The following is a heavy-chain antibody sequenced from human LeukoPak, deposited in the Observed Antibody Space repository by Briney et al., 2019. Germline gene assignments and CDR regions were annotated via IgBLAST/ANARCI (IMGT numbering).Heavy chain of an antibody. CDR3: ATATRRYYYYYGMDV. CDR1: GYSFTNYW. J-gene: IGHJ6*02. D-gene: IGHD1-26*01. Sequence: GESLKISCKGSGYSFTNYWIGWVRQMPGKGLEWMGIIYPADSDTRYSPSFQGQVTISADKSISTAYLQWSSLKASDTAMYYCATATRRYYYYYGMDVWGQGTTVTVSS. V-gene: IGHV5-51*01. CDR2: IYPADSDT.